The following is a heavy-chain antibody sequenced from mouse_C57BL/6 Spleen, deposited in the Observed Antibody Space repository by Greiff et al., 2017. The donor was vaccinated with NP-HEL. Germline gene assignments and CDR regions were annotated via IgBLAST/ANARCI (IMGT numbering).Heavy chain of an antibody. D-gene: IGHD2-3*01. CDR1: GYTFTSYW. CDR3: ARYYDGYYGY. V-gene: IGHV1-61*01. J-gene: IGHJ2*01. CDR2: IYPSDSET. Sequence: VKLQQPGAELVRPGSSVKLSCKASGYTFTSYWMDLVKQRPGQGLEWIGNIYPSDSETHYNQKFKDKATLTVDKSSSTAYMQLSSLTSEDSAVYYCARYYDGYYGYWGQGTTLTVST.